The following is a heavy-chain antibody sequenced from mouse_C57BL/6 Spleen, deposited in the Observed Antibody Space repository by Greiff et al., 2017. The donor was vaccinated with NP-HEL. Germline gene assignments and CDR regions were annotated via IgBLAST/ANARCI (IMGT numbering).Heavy chain of an antibody. CDR3: ERYGNFAMDY. CDR1: GFTFSGYY. Sequence: EVMLVESGGGLVQPGGSLKLSCAASGFTFSGYYMYWVRQTPEKRLEWVAYISNGGSCTYYPDTVKGRFTISRDNAKNNLYLQISRLKSEDTAMYYCERYGNFAMDYWGQGTSVTVSS. J-gene: IGHJ4*01. D-gene: IGHD2-10*02. CDR2: ISNGGSCT. V-gene: IGHV5-12*01.